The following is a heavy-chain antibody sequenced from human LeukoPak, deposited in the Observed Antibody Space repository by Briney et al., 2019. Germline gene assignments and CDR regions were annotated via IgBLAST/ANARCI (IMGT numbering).Heavy chain of an antibody. D-gene: IGHD4-17*01. Sequence: PSETLSLTCAVYGGSFSGYYWSWIRQPPGKGLEWIGEINHSGSTNHNPSLKSRVTISVDTSKNQFSLKLSSVTAADTAVYYCARGVTVTTVGKNWFDPWGQGTLVTVSS. CDR2: INHSGST. CDR1: GGSFSGYY. CDR3: ARGVTVTTVGKNWFDP. J-gene: IGHJ5*02. V-gene: IGHV4-34*01.